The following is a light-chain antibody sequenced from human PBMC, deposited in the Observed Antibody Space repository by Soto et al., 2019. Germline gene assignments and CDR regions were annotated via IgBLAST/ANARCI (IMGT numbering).Light chain of an antibody. CDR1: SGDVGGYNY. CDR2: EVS. V-gene: IGLV2-14*01. Sequence: QSALTQPASVSGSPGQSITISCTGTSGDVGGYNYVSWYQQHPGKAPKLMIYEVSNRPSGLSNRFSGSKSGNTASLTISGLQAEDEADYYCQSHDISLSASWVFGTGTKLTVL. J-gene: IGLJ1*01. CDR3: QSHDISLSASWV.